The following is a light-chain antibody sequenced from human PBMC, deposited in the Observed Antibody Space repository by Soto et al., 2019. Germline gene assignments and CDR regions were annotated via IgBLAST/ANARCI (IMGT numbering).Light chain of an antibody. CDR1: QSLLYSSNNKNY. Sequence: DIVMTQSPDSLAVSLGERATINCKSSQSLLYSSNNKNYLTWYQQKPGQPPNLLIYWASTRESGVPDRFSGSGSGTDFTLTISSLQAEDVAVYYCQQYYTTPHTFGGGTKVDIK. J-gene: IGKJ4*01. CDR3: QQYYTTPHT. V-gene: IGKV4-1*01. CDR2: WAS.